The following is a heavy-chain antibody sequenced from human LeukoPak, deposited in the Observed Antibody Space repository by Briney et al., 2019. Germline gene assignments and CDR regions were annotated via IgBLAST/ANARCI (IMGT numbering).Heavy chain of an antibody. CDR3: ARSGSGYYYIFDY. CDR2: ISGSGGST. D-gene: IGHD3-22*01. Sequence: GGSLRLSCAASGFTVSSKYMSWVRQAPGKGLEWVSAISGSGGSTYYADSVKGRFTISRDNSKNTLYLQMNSLRAEDTAVYYCARSGSGYYYIFDYWGQGTLVTVSS. V-gene: IGHV3-23*01. J-gene: IGHJ4*02. CDR1: GFTVSSKY.